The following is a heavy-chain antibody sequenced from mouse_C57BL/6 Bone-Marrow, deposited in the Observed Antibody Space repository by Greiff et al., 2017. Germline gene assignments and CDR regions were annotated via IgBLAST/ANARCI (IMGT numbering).Heavy chain of an antibody. J-gene: IGHJ4*01. CDR1: GYTFTDYY. CDR2: INPYNGGT. CDR3: ARREPQATLYYYAMDY. Sequence: EVQLQESGPVLVKPGASVKMSCKASGYTFTDYYMNWVKQSHGKSLEWIGVINPYNGGTSYNQKFKGKATLTVDKSSSTAYMELNSLTSEDSAVYYCARREPQATLYYYAMDYWGQGTSVTVSS. V-gene: IGHV1-19*01. D-gene: IGHD3-2*02.